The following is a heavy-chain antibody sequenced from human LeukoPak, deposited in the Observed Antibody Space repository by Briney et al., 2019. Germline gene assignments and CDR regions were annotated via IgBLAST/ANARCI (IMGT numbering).Heavy chain of an antibody. Sequence: KPSETPSLTCTVSGGSITSGPYYWTWIRQHPGEGLEWVGYIHYSGYTSYSPSLKSRLTLSMDTSNNDFSLELTSVTAADTAVYYCAREYLRAFDSWGQGALVTVSS. J-gene: IGHJ4*02. CDR2: IHYSGYT. CDR1: GGSITSGPYY. CDR3: AREYLRAFDS. V-gene: IGHV4-31*03. D-gene: IGHD5/OR15-5a*01.